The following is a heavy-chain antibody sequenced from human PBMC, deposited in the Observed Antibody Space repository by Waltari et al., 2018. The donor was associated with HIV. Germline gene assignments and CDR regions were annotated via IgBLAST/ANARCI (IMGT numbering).Heavy chain of an antibody. D-gene: IGHD1-26*01. J-gene: IGHJ5*02. CDR2: IKQGGTEK. CDR3: AIYSGSYWGAHNSYDT. Sequence: EVQLVESGGGLGQPGGSLRLSCAASGFTFRIYWLTWFCQALGKGLEWVANIKQGGTEKHHADSVRGRLTLPRHNPKISLYLQMNSLRAVDPAMCYCAIYSGSYWGAHNSYDTWGQAPLVTVSS. CDR1: GFTFRIYW. V-gene: IGHV3-7*01.